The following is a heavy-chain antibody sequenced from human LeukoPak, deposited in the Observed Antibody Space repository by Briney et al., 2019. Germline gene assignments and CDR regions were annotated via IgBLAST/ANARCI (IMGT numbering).Heavy chain of an antibody. CDR2: ITRSGSAI. Sequence: GGSLRPSCAASGFTFSDYYMSWIRQAPGKGLEWVSYITRSGSAIYYADSVKGRFTVSRDNAKNSLYLQMNSLRAEDTAVYYCARRYYYDSNGFHSGMDVWGQGTTVTVSS. V-gene: IGHV3-11*01. J-gene: IGHJ6*02. CDR1: GFTFSDYY. CDR3: ARRYYYDSNGFHSGMDV. D-gene: IGHD3-22*01.